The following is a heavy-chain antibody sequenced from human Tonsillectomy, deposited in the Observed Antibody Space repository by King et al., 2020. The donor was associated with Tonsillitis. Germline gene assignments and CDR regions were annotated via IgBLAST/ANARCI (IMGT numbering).Heavy chain of an antibody. D-gene: IGHD4-17*01. CDR3: ARRVNTAWYFDL. Sequence: VQLQESGPGLLKPSETLSLTCTVSGDSISGYYWSWIRQPPGKGLEWIGYIYSSVNTNYNPSLKSRVTISVDTSKNQFSLRLSSVTAADTAVYYCARRVNTAWYFDLWGRGTLATVSS. CDR2: IYSSVNT. CDR1: GDSISGYY. J-gene: IGHJ2*01. V-gene: IGHV4-59*01.